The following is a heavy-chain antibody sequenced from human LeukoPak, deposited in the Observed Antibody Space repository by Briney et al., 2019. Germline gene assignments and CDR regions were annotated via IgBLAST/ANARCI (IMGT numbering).Heavy chain of an antibody. Sequence: ASVKVSCKASGYTFTGYYMHWVRQAPGQGLEWMAWINPNNGGTNYAQKLQGRVTMTTDTSTSTAYMELRSLRSDDTAVYYCARSSGYYYPFDYWGQGTLVTVSS. D-gene: IGHD3-22*01. CDR1: GYTFTGYY. CDR3: ARSSGYYYPFDY. CDR2: INPNNGGT. V-gene: IGHV1-2*02. J-gene: IGHJ4*02.